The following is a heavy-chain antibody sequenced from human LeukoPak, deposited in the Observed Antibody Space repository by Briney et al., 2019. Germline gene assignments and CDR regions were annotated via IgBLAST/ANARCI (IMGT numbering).Heavy chain of an antibody. Sequence: GGSLRLSCAASGLTFSNYAMNWVRQASGKGLEWVSGITDSGRKTYYADSVKGRFSISRDNSKNTVYLQMSDLRAEDTAVYYCAKITTATTPNYWGQGTLVTVSS. J-gene: IGHJ4*02. V-gene: IGHV3-23*01. CDR3: AKITTATTPNY. CDR1: GLTFSNYA. D-gene: IGHD4-17*01. CDR2: ITDSGRKT.